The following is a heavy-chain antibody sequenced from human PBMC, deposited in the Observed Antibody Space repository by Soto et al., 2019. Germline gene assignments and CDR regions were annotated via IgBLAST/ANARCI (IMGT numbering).Heavy chain of an antibody. J-gene: IGHJ5*02. CDR3: ARLRREWACSSTSCGWFDP. CDR1: GYTFTGYY. V-gene: IGHV1-2*02. D-gene: IGHD2-2*01. Sequence: ASVKVSCKASGYTFTGYYMHWVRQAPGQGLEWMGWINPNSGGTNYAQKLQGRVTMTRDTSISTAYMELSRLRSDDTAVYYCARLRREWACSSTSCGWFDPWGQGTLVTVSS. CDR2: INPNSGGT.